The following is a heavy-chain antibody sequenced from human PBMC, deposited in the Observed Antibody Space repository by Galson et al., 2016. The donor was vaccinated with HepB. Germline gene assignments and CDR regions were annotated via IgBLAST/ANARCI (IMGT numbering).Heavy chain of an antibody. CDR2: TYWNDDK. CDR3: AHIRDVWSGFFDS. Sequence: PALVKPTQTLTLTCTFSGFSLSPSGLGVGWIRQPPGKALEWLAITYWNDDKRYSSSLRSRLTITKDTSKNQVVLTMTNMEPADTGTYYCAHIRDVWSGFFDSWGQGTQVTVSS. CDR1: GFSLSPSGLG. J-gene: IGHJ4*02. V-gene: IGHV2-5*01. D-gene: IGHD3-3*01.